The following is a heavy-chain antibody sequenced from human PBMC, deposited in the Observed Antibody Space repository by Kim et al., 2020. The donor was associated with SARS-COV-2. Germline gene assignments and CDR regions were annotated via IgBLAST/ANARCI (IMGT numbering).Heavy chain of an antibody. V-gene: IGHV3-30*03. CDR2: VSHDGSET. CDR3: ASVGPMVRGIIVNYYAMDV. D-gene: IGHD3-10*01. CDR1: GFTFSSYD. J-gene: IGHJ6*02. Sequence: GGSLRLSCAASGFTFSSYDIHWVRQAPGKGLEWVALVSHDGSETSHADSVKGRFTISRDNSKKTLYLQMNSLRHEDTAVYYCASVGPMVRGIIVNYYAMDVWGHGTTVTVSS.